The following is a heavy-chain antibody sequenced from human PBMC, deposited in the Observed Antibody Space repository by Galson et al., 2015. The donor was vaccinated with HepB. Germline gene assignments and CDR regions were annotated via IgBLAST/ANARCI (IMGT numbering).Heavy chain of an antibody. D-gene: IGHD3-16*01. Sequence: ETLSLTCTVSSGPISSSDYYWGWVRQPPGKGLEWIGNIYYGGITSYNPSLKSRVTSSVDTSKKQFSLKLTPVTAADTAVYYCARGAWGDGAEGFYFDYWGQGTLVTVSS. CDR1: SGPISSSDYY. J-gene: IGHJ4*02. CDR3: ARGAWGDGAEGFYFDY. CDR2: IYYGGIT. V-gene: IGHV4-39*07.